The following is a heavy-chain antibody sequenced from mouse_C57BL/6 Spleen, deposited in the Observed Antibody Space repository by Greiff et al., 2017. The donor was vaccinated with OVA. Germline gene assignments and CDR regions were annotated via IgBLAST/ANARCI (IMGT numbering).Heavy chain of an antibody. Sequence: QVQLQQSGAELVRPGASVTLSCKASGYTFTDYEMHWVKQTPVHGLEWIGAIDPETGGTAYNQKFKGKAILTADKSSSTDYMELRSLTSEDSAVYYCTRGGPYYSNYLFAYWGQGTLVTVSA. CDR3: TRGGPYYSNYLFAY. CDR1: GYTFTDYE. CDR2: IDPETGGT. V-gene: IGHV1-15*01. J-gene: IGHJ3*01. D-gene: IGHD2-5*01.